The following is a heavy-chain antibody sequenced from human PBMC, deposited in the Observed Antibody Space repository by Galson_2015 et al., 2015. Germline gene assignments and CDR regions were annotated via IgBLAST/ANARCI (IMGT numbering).Heavy chain of an antibody. J-gene: IGHJ6*02. Sequence: ETLSLPCAVYGGSFRGYYWSWIRQPPGKGLEWIGEINHSVSTNYNPSLKSRVTISVEKSKNQFSLKLSSVTAADTAVYYCARLVVVTNYGMDVWVQGTTVTVSS. CDR3: ARLVVVTNYGMDV. CDR2: INHSVST. V-gene: IGHV4-34*01. CDR1: GGSFRGYY. D-gene: IGHD3-22*01.